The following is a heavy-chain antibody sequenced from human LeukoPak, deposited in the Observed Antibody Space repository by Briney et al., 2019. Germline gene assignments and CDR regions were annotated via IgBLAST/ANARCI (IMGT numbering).Heavy chain of an antibody. Sequence: SQTLSLTCVISGDSVSSNSAAWNWIRQSPSRGLEWLGRTYYRSKWYNDYAVSVKSRITINPDTSKNQFSLQLNSVTPEDTAVYYCAREVATTVFYYYYGMDVWGQGTTVTVSS. V-gene: IGHV6-1*01. J-gene: IGHJ6*02. CDR3: AREVATTVFYYYYGMDV. D-gene: IGHD5-12*01. CDR2: TYYRSKWYN. CDR1: GDSVSSNSAA.